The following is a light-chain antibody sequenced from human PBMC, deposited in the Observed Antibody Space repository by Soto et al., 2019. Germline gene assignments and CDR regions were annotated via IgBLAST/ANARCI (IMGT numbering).Light chain of an antibody. Sequence: QSALTQPASVSGSPGQSITISCTGTSSDVGGYNYVSWYQQHPGKAPKLMIYDVSNRPSGVSNRFSGSKSGNTASLTISGFQAEDEAEYYSISYTSSSTWVFGGGTKLTV. CDR1: SSDVGGYNY. J-gene: IGLJ3*02. CDR3: ISYTSSSTWV. CDR2: DVS. V-gene: IGLV2-14*01.